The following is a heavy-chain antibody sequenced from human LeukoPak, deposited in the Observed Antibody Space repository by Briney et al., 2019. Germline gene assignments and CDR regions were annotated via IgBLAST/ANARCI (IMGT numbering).Heavy chain of an antibody. CDR3: ARDRGVDY. D-gene: IGHD3-10*01. J-gene: IGHJ4*02. CDR2: IKQDGSEK. Sequence: GGSLRLSCSGFGFTFRSFWMSWVRQAPGKGLEWVANIKQDGSEKYYVDSVKGRFTISRDNAKNSLYLQMNSLRAEDTAVYYCARDRGVDYWGQGTLVTVSS. V-gene: IGHV3-7*01. CDR1: GFTFRSFW.